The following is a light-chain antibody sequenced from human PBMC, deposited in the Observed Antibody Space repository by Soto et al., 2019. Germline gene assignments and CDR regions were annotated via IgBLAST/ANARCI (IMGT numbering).Light chain of an antibody. CDR2: AAS. J-gene: IGKJ1*01. V-gene: IGKV1-27*01. CDR3: QKYNSAPRT. CDR1: QDISNY. Sequence: DIQMTQSPSSLSASVGDRLTVTCRASQDISNYLAWYQQKPGKVPKLLIYAASTLQSGVPSRFSGSGSGTDFTLTISSLQPEDVATYYCQKYNSAPRTFGQGTKVDI.